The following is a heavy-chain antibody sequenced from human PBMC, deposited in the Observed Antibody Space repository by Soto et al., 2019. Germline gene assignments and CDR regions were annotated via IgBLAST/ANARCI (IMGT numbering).Heavy chain of an antibody. J-gene: IGHJ4*02. Sequence: EVQLLESGGGLVQPGGSLRLSCAASGFTFSSYAMSWVRQAPGKGLEWVSAISGSGGSTYYAASVKGRYTISRDNSKDTLYRQMNGVRAEETAVYYWAKGLHQETEFNYRGQGTLVTGSS. CDR2: ISGSGGST. CDR1: GFTFSSYA. CDR3: AKGLHQETEFNY. V-gene: IGHV3-23*01.